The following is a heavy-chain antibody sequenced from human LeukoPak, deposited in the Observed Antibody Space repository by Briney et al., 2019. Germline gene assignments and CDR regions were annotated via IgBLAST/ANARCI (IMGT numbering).Heavy chain of an antibody. D-gene: IGHD3-22*01. V-gene: IGHV3-23*01. CDR1: GFTFSSYA. J-gene: IGHJ4*02. Sequence: GGSLRLSCAASGFTFSSYAMSWVRQGPGKGLEWASVISGSGGSTHYADSVKGRFTISRDNSKNTLYLQMNSLRAEDTAVYYCAKADYDRSGYYSDYWGQGTLVTVSS. CDR3: AKADYDRSGYYSDY. CDR2: ISGSGGST.